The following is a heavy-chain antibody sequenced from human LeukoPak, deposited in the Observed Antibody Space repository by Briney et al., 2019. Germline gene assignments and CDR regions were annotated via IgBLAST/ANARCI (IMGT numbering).Heavy chain of an antibody. CDR1: GYSFTSNY. CDR2: IYPRDGST. J-gene: IGHJ4*02. Sequence: ASVKVSCKASGYSFTSNYIHWVRQAPGQGLEWMGMIYPRDGSTIYAQKFQGRVTMTEDTSTDTAYMELSSLRSEDTAVFYCATWAGAVIVDKNGGVYWGQGTLVTVSS. V-gene: IGHV1-46*01. CDR3: ATWAGAVIVDKNGGVY. D-gene: IGHD3-22*01.